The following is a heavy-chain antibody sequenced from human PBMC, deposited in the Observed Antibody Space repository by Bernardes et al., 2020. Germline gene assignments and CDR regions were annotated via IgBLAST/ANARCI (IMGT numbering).Heavy chain of an antibody. CDR2: IYYSGST. J-gene: IGHJ3*02. Sequence: SETLSLTCTVSGGSISSSSYYWGWIRQPPGKGLEWIGSIYYSGSTYYNPSLNSRVTISVDTSKNQFSLNLSSVTAADTAVYYCARQSNRGGGAFEIWGHGTMVTVSS. CDR1: GGSISSSSYY. D-gene: IGHD3-10*01. CDR3: ARQSNRGGGAFEI. V-gene: IGHV4-39*01.